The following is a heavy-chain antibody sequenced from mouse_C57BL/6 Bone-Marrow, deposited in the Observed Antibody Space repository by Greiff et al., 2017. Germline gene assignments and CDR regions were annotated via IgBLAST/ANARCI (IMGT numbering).Heavy chain of an antibody. CDR2: IDPETGGT. CDR3: TREIYYDYDPDY. D-gene: IGHD2-4*01. CDR1: GYTFTDYE. V-gene: IGHV1-15*01. Sequence: QVQLQQPGAELVRPGASVTLSCKASGYTFTDYEMHWVKQTPVHGLEWIGAIDPETGGTAYNQKFKGKAILTADKSSSTAYMELRSLTSEDSAVYYCTREIYYDYDPDYWGQGTTLTVSS. J-gene: IGHJ2*01.